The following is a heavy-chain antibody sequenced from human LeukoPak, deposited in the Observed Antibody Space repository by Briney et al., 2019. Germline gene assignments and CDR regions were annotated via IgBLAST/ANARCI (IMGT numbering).Heavy chain of an antibody. CDR3: VSERQVGPGVTSSF. J-gene: IGHJ4*02. Sequence: ASVKVSCKASGYTFISCGLSWVRQAPGQGLEWMGWISAYNGNTDYAQKFQGRVTMTTDTSTRTAYMELKSLRSDDTAVYYCVSERQVGPGVTSSFWGQGTLVTVSS. CDR2: ISAYNGNT. V-gene: IGHV1-18*01. D-gene: IGHD1-26*01. CDR1: GYTFISCG.